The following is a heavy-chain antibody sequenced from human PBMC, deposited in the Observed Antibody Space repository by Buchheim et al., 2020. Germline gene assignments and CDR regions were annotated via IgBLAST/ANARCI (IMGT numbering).Heavy chain of an antibody. CDR3: AHRLDDFWSGYYQDNWFDP. CDR1: GFSLSTSGVG. J-gene: IGHJ5*02. CDR2: IYWDDDK. Sequence: QITLKESGPTLVKPTQTLTLTCTFSGFSLSTSGVGVGWIRQPPGKALEWLALIYWDDDKRYSPSLKSRLTITKDTSKHQVGLTMTNMDPVDTATYYCAHRLDDFWSGYYQDNWFDPWGQGTL. D-gene: IGHD3-3*01. V-gene: IGHV2-5*02.